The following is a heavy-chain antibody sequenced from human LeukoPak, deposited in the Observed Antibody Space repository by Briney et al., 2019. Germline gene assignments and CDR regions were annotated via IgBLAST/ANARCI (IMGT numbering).Heavy chain of an antibody. V-gene: IGHV3-53*01. Sequence: SGGSLRLSCAASGFTVSSNYMSWVRQAPGKGLQWVSVIYSGGSTYYADSVKGRFTISRDNSKNMLYLQMNGLRAEDTAVYYCARSAVTGPGWIDPWGQGTLVTVSS. CDR2: IYSGGST. D-gene: IGHD6-19*01. CDR1: GFTVSSNY. CDR3: ARSAVTGPGWIDP. J-gene: IGHJ5*02.